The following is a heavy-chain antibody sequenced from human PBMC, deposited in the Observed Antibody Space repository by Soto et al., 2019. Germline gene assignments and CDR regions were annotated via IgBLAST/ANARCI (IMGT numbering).Heavy chain of an antibody. J-gene: IGHJ4*02. D-gene: IGHD2-8*01. Sequence: HSETLSLTSTVSGGSVSSGGYYWSWIRKHPGTGLEWIGYIYYSGTTYFNPSLKSRASISLDTSKNEFSLKLTSVTAADTAVYYCARRALPQCINGVCYKDGFWDYWGQGALVTVSS. CDR1: GGSVSSGGYY. CDR2: IYYSGTT. CDR3: ARRALPQCINGVCYKDGFWDY. V-gene: IGHV4-31*03.